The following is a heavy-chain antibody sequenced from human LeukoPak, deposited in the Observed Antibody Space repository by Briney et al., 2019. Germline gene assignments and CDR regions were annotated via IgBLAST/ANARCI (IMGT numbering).Heavy chain of an antibody. CDR3: ARDKPDAAGSSAWYWAA. D-gene: IGHD2-8*02. CDR2: IYSGDNT. V-gene: IGHV3-66*01. Sequence: PGGSLRLSCTGSGFTVGTNYMSWVRQAPGKGLEWVSIIYSGDNTYYVDSVKGRFTISRDNARSTVFLQMNSLRVEDTAVYYCARDKPDAAGSSAWYWAAWGQGTLVIVSS. J-gene: IGHJ1*01. CDR1: GFTVGTNY.